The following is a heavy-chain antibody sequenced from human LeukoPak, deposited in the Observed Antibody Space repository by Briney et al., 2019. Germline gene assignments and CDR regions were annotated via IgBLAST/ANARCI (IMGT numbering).Heavy chain of an antibody. J-gene: IGHJ4*02. V-gene: IGHV1-2*06. D-gene: IGHD6-19*01. Sequence: SVKVSCKASGYTFTGYYMHWVRQAPGQGLEWMGRINPNSGGTNHAQKFQGRVTMTRDTSISTAYMELSRLRSDDTAVDYCASWGSSGWPDYWGQGTLVTVSS. CDR3: ASWGSSGWPDY. CDR1: GYTFTGYY. CDR2: INPNSGGT.